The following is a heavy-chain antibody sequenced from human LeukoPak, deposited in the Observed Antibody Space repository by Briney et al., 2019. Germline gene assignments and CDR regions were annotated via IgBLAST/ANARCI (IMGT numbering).Heavy chain of an antibody. D-gene: IGHD3-10*01. CDR1: GFTYSYYW. V-gene: IGHV3-7*01. CDR2: IKQDGSEK. J-gene: IGHJ4*02. CDR3: ARGRVHY. Sequence: GGSLRLSCAASGFTYSYYWMSWVRQAPGKGLEWVANIKQDGSEKYYVDSVKGRFTISRDNAKNSLYLQMNSLRAEDTAVYYCARGRVHYWGQGTLVTVSS.